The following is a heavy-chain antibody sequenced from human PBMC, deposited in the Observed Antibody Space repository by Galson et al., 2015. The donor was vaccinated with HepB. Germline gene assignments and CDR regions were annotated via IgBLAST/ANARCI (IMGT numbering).Heavy chain of an antibody. Sequence: SVKVSCKATGYTFATYAITWVRQAPGQGLEWMGWISPYNGNTNYAQRLQGRLTMTTDTSTNTAYMELRSLRSDDTAVYYCARGGGDLWKFWSGYYHQGGFHIWGQGTMVTVSS. V-gene: IGHV1-18*04. CDR3: ARGGGDLWKFWSGYYHQGGFHI. CDR1: GYTFATYA. D-gene: IGHD3-3*01. CDR2: ISPYNGNT. J-gene: IGHJ3*02.